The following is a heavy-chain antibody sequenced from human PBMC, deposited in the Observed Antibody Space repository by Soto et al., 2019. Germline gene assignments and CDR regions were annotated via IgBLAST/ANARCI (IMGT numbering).Heavy chain of an antibody. J-gene: IGHJ3*02. Sequence: SETLSLTCTVSGGSINSGDYYWSWIRQPPGKGLEWIGYIYYSGSTYYNPSLKSRITISVDTSKNQFSLKLSSVTAADTAVYYCARDWYYSDGTGYYHDVFDIWGQGTMVTVSS. CDR1: GGSINSGDYY. V-gene: IGHV4-30-4*01. CDR3: ARDWYYSDGTGYYHDVFDI. D-gene: IGHD3-22*01. CDR2: IYYSGST.